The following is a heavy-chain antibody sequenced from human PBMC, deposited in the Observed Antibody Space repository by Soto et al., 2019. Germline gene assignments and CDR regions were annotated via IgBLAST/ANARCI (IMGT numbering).Heavy chain of an antibody. Sequence: GGSLRLSCAASGFTFSSYGMHWVRQAPGKGLEWVAVIWYDGSNKYYADSVKGRFTISRDNSKNTLYLQMNSLRAEDTAVYYCARERVPAAMFYYYYGMDVWGQGTTVTVSS. CDR2: IWYDGSNK. CDR1: GFTFSSYG. CDR3: ARERVPAAMFYYYYGMDV. V-gene: IGHV3-33*01. J-gene: IGHJ6*02. D-gene: IGHD2-2*01.